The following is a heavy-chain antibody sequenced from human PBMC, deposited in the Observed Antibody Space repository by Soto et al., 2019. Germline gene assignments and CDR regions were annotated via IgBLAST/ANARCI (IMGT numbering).Heavy chain of an antibody. Sequence: ASVKVSCKASGYTFTGYYMHWVRQAPGQGLEWMGWINPNSGGTNYAQKFQGWVTMTRDTSISTAYMELSRLRSDDTAVYYCARGGVTIFGVADERLNYFDYWGQGTLVTVSS. CDR3: ARGGVTIFGVADERLNYFDY. V-gene: IGHV1-2*04. D-gene: IGHD3-3*01. CDR1: GYTFTGYY. J-gene: IGHJ4*02. CDR2: INPNSGGT.